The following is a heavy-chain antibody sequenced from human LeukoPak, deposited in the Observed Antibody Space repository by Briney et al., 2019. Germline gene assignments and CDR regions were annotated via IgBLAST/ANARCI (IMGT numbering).Heavy chain of an antibody. V-gene: IGHV4-39*01. CDR3: ARYDSGGFYRNFDY. Sequence: SETLSLTCTVSSCSISSSSYCWGWIRQPPGKGLEWIGSIYYSGSTYYNPSLKSRVTISVDTSQSQFSLRLSSVTAADTAVYYCARYDSGGFYRNFDYWGQGTLVTVSS. CDR2: IYYSGST. CDR1: SCSISSSSYC. D-gene: IGHD3-22*01. J-gene: IGHJ4*02.